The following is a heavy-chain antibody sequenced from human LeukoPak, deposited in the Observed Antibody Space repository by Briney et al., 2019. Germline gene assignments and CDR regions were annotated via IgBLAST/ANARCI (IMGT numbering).Heavy chain of an antibody. V-gene: IGHV3-48*03. CDR2: ISSSGSTI. CDR3: AREEWELLRYYYYYMDV. Sequence: GGSLRLSCAASGFTFSSYEMNWVRQAPGKGLEWFSYISSSGSTIYYADSVKGRFTISRDNAKNSLYLQMNSLRAEDTAVYYCAREEWELLRYYYYYMDVWGKGTTVTVSS. CDR1: GFTFSSYE. D-gene: IGHD1-26*01. J-gene: IGHJ6*03.